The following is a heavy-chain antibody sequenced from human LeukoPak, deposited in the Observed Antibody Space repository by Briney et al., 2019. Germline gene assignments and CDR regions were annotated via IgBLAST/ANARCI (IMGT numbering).Heavy chain of an antibody. CDR2: INHSGST. J-gene: IGHJ4*02. CDR1: GGSFSGYY. V-gene: IGHV4-34*01. Sequence: SETLSLTCAVYGGSFSGYYWSWIRQPPGKGLEWIGEINHSGSTNYNPSLKSRVTISVDTSENQFSLKLSSVTAADTAVYYCARGGYDFPSGGDFDYWGQGTLVTVSS. D-gene: IGHD3-3*01. CDR3: ARGGYDFPSGGDFDY.